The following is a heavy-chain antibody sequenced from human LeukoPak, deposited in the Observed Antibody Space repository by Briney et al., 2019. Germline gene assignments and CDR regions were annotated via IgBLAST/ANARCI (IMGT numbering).Heavy chain of an antibody. J-gene: IGHJ5*02. CDR3: ARGGTVTTGRSFDP. CDR2: MNPNNGAT. D-gene: IGHD4-17*01. CDR1: GYSFTGSY. V-gene: IGHV1-2*02. Sequence: ASVKVSCKASGYSFTGSYLHWVRQAPGQGLEWMGWMNPNNGATKYAQNFQGRVTMARDTSISTAYLDLSNLRFDDTAVYYCARGGTVTTGRSFDPWGQGTLVIVCS.